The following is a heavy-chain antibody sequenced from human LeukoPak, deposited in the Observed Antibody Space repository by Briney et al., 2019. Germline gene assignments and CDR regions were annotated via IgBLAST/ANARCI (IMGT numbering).Heavy chain of an antibody. CDR1: GFTFSDYY. CDR3: ARGGNLLRYFDWFNYYYYYYMDV. V-gene: IGHV3-11*01. CDR2: ISSSGSTI. Sequence: GGSLRLSCAASGFTFSDYYMSWIRQAPGKGLEWVSYISSSGSTIYYADSVKGRFTISRDNAKNSLYLQMNSLRAEDTAVYYCARGGNLLRYFDWFNYYYYYYMDVWGKRTTVTISS. D-gene: IGHD3-9*01. J-gene: IGHJ6*03.